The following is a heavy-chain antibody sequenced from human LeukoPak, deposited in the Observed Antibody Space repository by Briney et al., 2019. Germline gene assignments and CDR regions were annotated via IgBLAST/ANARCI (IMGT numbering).Heavy chain of an antibody. CDR1: GFTFSSYG. J-gene: IGHJ4*02. Sequence: GGSLRLSCAASGFTFSSYGMHWVRQAPGKGLEWVAVISYDGSNKYYADSVKGRFTISRDNSKNTLYLQMNSLRAEDTAVYYCAKDLPISSGIPDYWGQGTLVTVSS. D-gene: IGHD3-22*01. V-gene: IGHV3-30*18. CDR2: ISYDGSNK. CDR3: AKDLPISSGIPDY.